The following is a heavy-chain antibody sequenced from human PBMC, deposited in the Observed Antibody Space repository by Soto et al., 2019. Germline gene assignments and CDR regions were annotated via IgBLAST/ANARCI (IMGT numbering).Heavy chain of an antibody. V-gene: IGHV3-21*01. CDR1: GFSFSDYS. CDR2: IRSSTSYI. J-gene: IGHJ6*02. CDR3: ARMSIVGRRDYYYGMDV. Sequence: PGGSLRLSCAASGFSFSDYSVNWVRQAPGKGLEWVSSIRSSTSYIYYADSVKGRFTISRDNAKNSLYLQMNSLRAEDTAVYFCARMSIVGRRDYYYGMDVWGQGTTVTVS. D-gene: IGHD6-6*01.